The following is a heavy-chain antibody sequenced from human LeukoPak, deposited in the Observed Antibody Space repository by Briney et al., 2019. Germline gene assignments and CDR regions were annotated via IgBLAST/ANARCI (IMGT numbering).Heavy chain of an antibody. CDR3: ARVPLRDGYNSGRVRFDP. CDR1: GGSFSGYY. J-gene: IGHJ5*02. Sequence: SETLSLTCAVYGGSFSGYYWSWIRQPPGKGLEWIGEINHSGSTNYNPSLKGRVTISVDTSKNQFSLKLSSVTAADTAVYYCARVPLRDGYNSGRVRFDPWGQGTLVTVSS. CDR2: INHSGST. D-gene: IGHD5-24*01. V-gene: IGHV4-34*01.